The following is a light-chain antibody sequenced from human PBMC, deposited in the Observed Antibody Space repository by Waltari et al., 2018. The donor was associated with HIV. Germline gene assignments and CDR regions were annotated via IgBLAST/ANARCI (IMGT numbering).Light chain of an antibody. Sequence: QYVLTQPPSASGTPGQRVTIPCSGSSSNIGGNNVNWYRQFPGTAPKLLIYRSRERPSGVPDRFSGSESGTSGSLAINGLQSEDDAHYYCAAWDDSLNAYVFGTGTKVTVL. CDR3: AAWDDSLNAYV. J-gene: IGLJ1*01. V-gene: IGLV1-44*01. CDR2: RSR. CDR1: SSNIGGNN.